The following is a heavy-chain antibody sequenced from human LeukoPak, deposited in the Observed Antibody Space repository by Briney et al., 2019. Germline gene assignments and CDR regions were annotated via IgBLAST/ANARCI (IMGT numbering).Heavy chain of an antibody. Sequence: SETLSLTCTVSGGSISSYYWSWIRLPPGKGLEWIGYIYYSGSTNYNPSLKSRVTISVDTSKNQFSLKLSSVTAADTAVYYCARATGPRSFYFDYWGQGTLVTVSS. CDR3: ARATGPRSFYFDY. CDR2: IYYSGST. J-gene: IGHJ4*02. V-gene: IGHV4-59*01. CDR1: GGSISSYY. D-gene: IGHD1-1*01.